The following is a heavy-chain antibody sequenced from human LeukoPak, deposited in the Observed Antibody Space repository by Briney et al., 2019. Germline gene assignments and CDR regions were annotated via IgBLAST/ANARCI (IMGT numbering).Heavy chain of an antibody. Sequence: ASVKVSCKASGYTFTSYYMHWVRQAPGQGLEWMGIISPSGGSTSYAQKFQGRVTMTRDTSTSTVYMELSSLRSEDTAVYYCAREEKVVVVPAAPSHNWFDPWGQGTLVTVSS. CDR1: GYTFTSYY. CDR3: AREEKVVVVPAAPSHNWFDP. D-gene: IGHD2-2*01. CDR2: ISPSGGST. V-gene: IGHV1-46*01. J-gene: IGHJ5*02.